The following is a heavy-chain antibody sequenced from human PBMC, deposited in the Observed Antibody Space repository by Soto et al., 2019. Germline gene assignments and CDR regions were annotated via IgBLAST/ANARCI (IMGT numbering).Heavy chain of an antibody. Sequence: HVQLQESGPGLVKPSGTLSRTCAVSGGYIRSSNWWSWVRQPPGKGLEWIGEIYHSGSTNYNPSLKSRVAISVDKSKNQFSLKLSSVTAADTAVYYCAIRTTVTTLLGYWGQGTLVTVSS. D-gene: IGHD4-17*01. CDR3: AIRTTVTTLLGY. J-gene: IGHJ4*02. CDR2: IYHSGST. CDR1: GGYIRSSNW. V-gene: IGHV4-4*02.